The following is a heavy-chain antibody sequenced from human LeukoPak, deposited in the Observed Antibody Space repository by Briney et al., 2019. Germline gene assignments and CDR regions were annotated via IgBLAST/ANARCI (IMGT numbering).Heavy chain of an antibody. CDR2: ISDTGGST. CDR3: AKLDYDFWSGYEHFDY. V-gene: IGHV3-23*01. CDR1: GFTFTNSA. J-gene: IGHJ4*02. Sequence: GGSLRLSCAASGFTFTNSAMSWVRQAPGKGLEWVSGISDTGGSTYYADSVKGRFTISRDNSKNTLYLQMNSLRAEDTAVYYCAKLDYDFWSGYEHFDYWGQGTLVTVSS. D-gene: IGHD3-3*01.